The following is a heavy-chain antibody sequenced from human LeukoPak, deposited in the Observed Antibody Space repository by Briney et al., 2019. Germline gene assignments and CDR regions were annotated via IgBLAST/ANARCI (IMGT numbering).Heavy chain of an antibody. V-gene: IGHV4-39*07. D-gene: IGHD5-24*01. CDR1: GDSISSRNYQ. Sequence: SETLSLTCSVSGDSISSRNYQWGWIRQPPGKGLEWVGGLYESGSTYYNPSLKSRVTISVDTSKNQFSLRLNSVTAADTAVYYCATGRDDYNWYFQHWGQGTLVTVSS. CDR3: ATGRDDYNWYFQH. J-gene: IGHJ1*01. CDR2: LYESGST.